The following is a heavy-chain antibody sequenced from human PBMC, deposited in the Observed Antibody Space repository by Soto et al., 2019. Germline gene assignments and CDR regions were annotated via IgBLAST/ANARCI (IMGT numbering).Heavy chain of an antibody. CDR3: ARGESLYWYFDP. V-gene: IGHV1-3*01. CDR1: GYTFTSYA. J-gene: IGHJ2*01. Sequence: QVQLVQSGAEVKKPGASVKVSCKASGYTFTSYAMHWVRQAPGQRVEWMGWINAGNGNTKYSQKFPGRITITRDTSASPAYTELSSLSYQETAVYYCARGESLYWYFDPWGRGTLVTVSS. CDR2: INAGNGNT.